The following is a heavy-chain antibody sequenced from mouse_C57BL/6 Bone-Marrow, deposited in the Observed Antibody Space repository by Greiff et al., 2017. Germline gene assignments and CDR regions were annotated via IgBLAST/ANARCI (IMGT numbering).Heavy chain of an antibody. J-gene: IGHJ2*01. Sequence: VQLQQSGAELAKPGASVKLSCKASGYTFTSYWMHWVKQRPGQGLEWIGYINPSSGYTKYNQKFKDKATLTADNASSTAYMQLSSLTYEDSAVYYCARNYGNAYWGQGTTLPVSS. CDR1: GYTFTSYW. CDR2: INPSSGYT. CDR3: ARNYGNAY. D-gene: IGHD2-1*01. V-gene: IGHV1-7*01.